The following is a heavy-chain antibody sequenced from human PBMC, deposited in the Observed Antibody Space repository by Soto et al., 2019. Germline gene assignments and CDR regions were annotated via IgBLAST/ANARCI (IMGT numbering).Heavy chain of an antibody. Sequence: VLLVQSGGEVKRPGASVKVSCAASGYIFSNYGITWVRQAPGQGLEWMGYISANSANANYAQNLQDRVIMTTDTCTSTAYMELRSLRSDDTAVYYCVRDAPDDTRLTPDYWGQGTLITVSS. CDR3: VRDAPDDTRLTPDY. CDR1: GYIFSNYG. CDR2: ISANSANA. D-gene: IGHD3-22*01. V-gene: IGHV1-18*01. J-gene: IGHJ4*02.